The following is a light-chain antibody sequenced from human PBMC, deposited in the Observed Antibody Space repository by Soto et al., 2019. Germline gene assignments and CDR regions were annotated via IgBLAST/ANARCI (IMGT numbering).Light chain of an antibody. V-gene: IGKV3-11*01. CDR3: QQRSHWPRT. CDR1: QTVGSY. CDR2: GAS. J-gene: IGKJ1*01. Sequence: EIVLTQSPATLSLSPGERATLSCRASQTVGSYLAWFRQKPGQAPRLLIYGASTRATGIPARFSGSGSGTDFSLTISSLEPEDFGVYYCQQRSHWPRTFGQGTKVDIK.